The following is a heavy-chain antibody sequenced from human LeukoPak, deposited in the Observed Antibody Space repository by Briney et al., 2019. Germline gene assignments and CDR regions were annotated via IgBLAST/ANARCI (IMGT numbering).Heavy chain of an antibody. CDR1: GYTFTSYD. D-gene: IGHD4-17*01. J-gene: IGHJ5*02. V-gene: IGHV1-2*02. CDR3: ARGPTTVVNSWFDP. Sequence: ASVKVSCKASGYTFTSYDINWVRQTTGQGLEWMGWINPNSGGTNYAQKFQGRVTKTRDTSISTAYMELSRLRSDDTAVYYCARGPTTVVNSWFDPWGQGTLVTVSS. CDR2: INPNSGGT.